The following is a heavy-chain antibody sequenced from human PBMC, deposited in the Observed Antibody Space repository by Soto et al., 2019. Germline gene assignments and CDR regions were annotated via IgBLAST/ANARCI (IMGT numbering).Heavy chain of an antibody. CDR3: ATTFDYNGYFDP. Sequence: GESLKISCKSSGYSLTTYWFAWVRQMPGKGLEWMGIIYLSDSDTIFSPSAQGHFTMSADKSIKTAYLQWSSLKASDTAIYYCATTFDYNGYFDPWGQGTQVAVSS. J-gene: IGHJ5*02. V-gene: IGHV5-51*01. D-gene: IGHD4-4*01. CDR1: GYSLTTYW. CDR2: IYLSDSDT.